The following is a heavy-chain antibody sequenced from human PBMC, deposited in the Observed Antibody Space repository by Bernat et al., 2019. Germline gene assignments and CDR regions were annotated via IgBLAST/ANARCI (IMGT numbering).Heavy chain of an antibody. CDR3: ASVFHDILTGYWYYFDY. D-gene: IGHD3-9*01. V-gene: IGHV4-30-2*01. CDR2: IYHSGST. J-gene: IGHJ4*02. CDR1: GGSISSGGYS. Sequence: QLQLQESGSGLVKPSQTLSLTCAVSGGSISSGGYSWSWIRQPPGKGLEWIGYIYHSGSTYYNPSPKSRVTISVDRTKNQFSLKLSSVTAADTAVYYCASVFHDILTGYWYYFDYLGQGTLVTISS.